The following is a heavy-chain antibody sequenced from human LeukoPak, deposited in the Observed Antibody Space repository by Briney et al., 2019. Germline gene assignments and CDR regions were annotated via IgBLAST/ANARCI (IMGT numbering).Heavy chain of an antibody. CDR1: GYTFTSYD. V-gene: IGHV1-8*01. CDR3: ARRGYYYYYMDI. Sequence: ASVKVSCKASGYTFTSYDTNWVRQATGQGLEWMGWMNPNSGNTGYAQKFQGRVTMTRNTSISTAYMELSSLRSEDTAVYYCARRGYYYYYMDIWGKGTTVTVSS. J-gene: IGHJ6*03. CDR2: MNPNSGNT. D-gene: IGHD3-10*01.